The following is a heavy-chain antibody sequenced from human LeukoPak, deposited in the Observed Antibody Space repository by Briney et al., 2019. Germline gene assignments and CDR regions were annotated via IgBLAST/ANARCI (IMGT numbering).Heavy chain of an antibody. CDR3: ASSNWAWVVVA. V-gene: IGHV4-34*01. CDR2: INLSGST. D-gene: IGHD2-21*01. J-gene: IGHJ4*02. Sequence: SETLSLTCAVFGGSFTGYYWSWIRQPPGKGLEWIGEINLSGSTNYNPSLKSRVTISVVTSKNQFSLKLSSVTAADTAVYYCASSNWAWVVVAWGQGTLVTVSA. CDR1: GGSFTGYY.